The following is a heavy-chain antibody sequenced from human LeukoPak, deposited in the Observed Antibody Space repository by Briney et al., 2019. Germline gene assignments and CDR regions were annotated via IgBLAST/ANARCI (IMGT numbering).Heavy chain of an antibody. CDR1: GDSISNYY. Sequence: SETLSLTCTVSGDSISNYYWSWIRQPPGEGLEWIGYIYYSGSTNYNPSLKSRLTMSVDTSKNQFSLKLSSVTAADTAVYYCARRYCSGSSCYSAFDYWGQGTLVTVSS. CDR2: IYYSGST. CDR3: ARRYCSGSSCYSAFDY. V-gene: IGHV4-59*08. D-gene: IGHD2-15*01. J-gene: IGHJ4*02.